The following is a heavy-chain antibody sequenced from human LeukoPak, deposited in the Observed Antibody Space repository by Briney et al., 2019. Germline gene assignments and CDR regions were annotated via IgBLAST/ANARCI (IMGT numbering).Heavy chain of an antibody. D-gene: IGHD3-9*01. J-gene: IGHJ4*02. CDR1: GFSVSNDY. V-gene: IGHV3-66*01. Sequence: GGSLRLSCAASGFSVSNDYMTWVRQAPGKGLEWVSVIYTDGKTKCADSVKGRFTISRDNFKNTLYLQMNSLRAEDTAVYHCAKLPYFAYFDYWGQGTLVSVSS. CDR3: AKLPYFAYFDY. CDR2: IYTDGKT.